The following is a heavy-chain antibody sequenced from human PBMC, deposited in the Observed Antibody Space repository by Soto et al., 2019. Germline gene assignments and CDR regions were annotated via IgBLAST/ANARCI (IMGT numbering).Heavy chain of an antibody. CDR1: GGSISSRNW. V-gene: IGHV4-4*02. D-gene: IGHD6-6*01. CDR3: ARRGGRSSGYYYYAMDV. CDR2: IYHNGDT. Sequence: SETLSLTYGVSGGSISSRNWWSWVRRPPGKGLEWIGEIYHNGDTYYNPSLKSRVTISVDTSKNQFSLNMTSVTPADTAVYYCARRGGRSSGYYYYAMDVWGLGTTVTVS. J-gene: IGHJ6*02.